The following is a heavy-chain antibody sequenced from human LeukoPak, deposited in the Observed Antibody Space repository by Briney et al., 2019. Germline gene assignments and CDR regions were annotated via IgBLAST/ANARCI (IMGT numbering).Heavy chain of an antibody. CDR3: ARASGYSYQAPDY. Sequence: SETLSLTCAVYGGSFSGYYWSWIRQPPGKGLEWIGEINHSGSTNYNPSLKSRVTISVDTSKNQFSLKLSSVTAADTAVYYCARASGYSYQAPDYWGQGTLVTVSS. CDR1: GGSFSGYY. CDR2: INHSGST. V-gene: IGHV4-34*01. J-gene: IGHJ4*02. D-gene: IGHD1-1*01.